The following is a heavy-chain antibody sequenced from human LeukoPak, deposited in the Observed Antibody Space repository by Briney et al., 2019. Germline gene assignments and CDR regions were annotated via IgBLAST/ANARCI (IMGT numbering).Heavy chain of an antibody. J-gene: IGHJ4*02. D-gene: IGHD2-15*01. Sequence: SETLSLTCTVSGGSISSYDWSWIRQPPGKGLEWVGYIYYGGSTNYNPSLKSRVTISVDTSKNQFSLKLSSVTAADTAVYYCARTLTSGQFDYWGQGILVTVSS. CDR3: ARTLTSGQFDY. CDR2: IYYGGST. V-gene: IGHV4-59*08. CDR1: GGSISSYD.